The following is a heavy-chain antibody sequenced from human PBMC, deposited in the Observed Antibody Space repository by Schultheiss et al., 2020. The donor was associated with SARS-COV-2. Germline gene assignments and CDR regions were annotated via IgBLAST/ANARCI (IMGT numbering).Heavy chain of an antibody. CDR1: GFTFSSYS. J-gene: IGHJ4*02. CDR3: ARNGRGYGKYFDY. Sequence: GESLKISCAASGFTFSSYSMNWVRQAPGKGLEWVSYISSSSSTIYYADSVKGRFTISRDNAKNSLYLQMNSLRAEDTAVYYCARNGRGYGKYFDYWGQGTLVTVSS. CDR2: ISSSSSTI. D-gene: IGHD5-12*01. V-gene: IGHV3-48*01.